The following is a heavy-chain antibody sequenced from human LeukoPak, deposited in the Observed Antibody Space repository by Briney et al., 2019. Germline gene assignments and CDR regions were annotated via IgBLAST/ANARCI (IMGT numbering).Heavy chain of an antibody. J-gene: IGHJ5*02. CDR1: GRTFSSYT. V-gene: IGHV1-69*04. CDR2: IIPILGIA. Sequence: SVKVSCKASGRTFSSYTISWVRQAPGQRLEWMGRIIPILGIANYAQKFQGRVTITADKHTSTAYMELSSLRSEDTAVYYCARDRVVVVPAARTGWFDPWGQGTLVTVSA. D-gene: IGHD2-2*01. CDR3: ARDRVVVVPAARTGWFDP.